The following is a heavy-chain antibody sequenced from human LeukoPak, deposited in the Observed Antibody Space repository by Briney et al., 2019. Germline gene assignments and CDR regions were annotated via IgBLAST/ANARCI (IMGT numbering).Heavy chain of an antibody. CDR2: FYYTGIT. CDR3: ARQLFRQWPEYFQH. D-gene: IGHD6-19*01. J-gene: IGHJ1*01. CDR1: GDSISSTNYY. V-gene: IGHV4-39*01. Sequence: SETLSLTCTVSGDSISSTNYYWGWIRQPPGKGLEWIGSFYYTGITFYNPSLKSRVTISVDTSKNQFSLKLSSVTAADTAVYYCARQLFRQWPEYFQHWGQGTLVTVSS.